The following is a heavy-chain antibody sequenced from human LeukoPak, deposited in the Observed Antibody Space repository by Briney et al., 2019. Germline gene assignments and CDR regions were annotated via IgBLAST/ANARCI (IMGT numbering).Heavy chain of an antibody. CDR3: ARGAYGSGSYGDNWFDP. CDR1: GFTVSSNY. CDR2: IYSGGST. J-gene: IGHJ5*02. Sequence: GGPLRLSCAASGFTVSSNYMNWVRQAPGKGLEWVSVIYSGGSTYYADSVKGRFTISRDNSKNTLYLQMNSLRAEDTAVYYCARGAYGSGSYGDNWFDPWGQGTLVTVSS. V-gene: IGHV3-66*01. D-gene: IGHD3-10*01.